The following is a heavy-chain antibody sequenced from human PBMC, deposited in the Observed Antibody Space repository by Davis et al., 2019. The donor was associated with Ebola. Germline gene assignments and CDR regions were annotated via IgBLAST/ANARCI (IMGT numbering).Heavy chain of an antibody. CDR3: AKSRIAAAVRQHFDY. V-gene: IGHV3-23*01. J-gene: IGHJ4*02. CDR2: ISGSGGST. CDR1: GFTFSSYA. D-gene: IGHD6-13*01. Sequence: GESLKISCAASGFTFSSYAMTWVCPAPGKGLEWVSGISGSGGSTYYADSVKGRFTISRDNSKNTLYLQMNSLRVEDTAVYYCAKSRIAAAVRQHFDYWGQGTLVTVSS.